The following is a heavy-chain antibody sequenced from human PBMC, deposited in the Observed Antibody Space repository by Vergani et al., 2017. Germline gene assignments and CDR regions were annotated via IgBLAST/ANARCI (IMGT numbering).Heavy chain of an antibody. D-gene: IGHD4-17*01. CDR1: GGSISSGSYY. CDR3: EIGAPPSTTVTMDV. V-gene: IGHV4-61*02. J-gene: IGHJ6*04. Sequence: QVQLQESGPGLVKPSQTLSLTCTVSGGSISSGSYYWSWIRQPAGKGLEWIGRIYTSGSTNYNPSLKSRVTISVDTSKNQFSLKLSSVTTADTAVYYCEIGAPPSTTVTMDVWGKGTTVTVSS. CDR2: IYTSGST.